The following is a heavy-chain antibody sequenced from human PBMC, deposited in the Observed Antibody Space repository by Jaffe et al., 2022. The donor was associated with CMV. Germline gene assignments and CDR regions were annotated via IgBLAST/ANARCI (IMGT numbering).Heavy chain of an antibody. Sequence: EVQLLESGGGLVQPGESLRLSCAASGFTFNPFAMNWVRQAPGKGLEWVSVIWGDGTTFYAASVKGRFTISRDNSKNTLYLQMDNLGAEDTAVYYCTKDMKQDGVYDFDYWGQGTLVTVSS. CDR1: GFTFNPFA. CDR3: TKDMKQDGVYDFDY. D-gene: IGHD5-12*01. V-gene: IGHV3-23*01. CDR2: IWGDGTT. J-gene: IGHJ4*02.